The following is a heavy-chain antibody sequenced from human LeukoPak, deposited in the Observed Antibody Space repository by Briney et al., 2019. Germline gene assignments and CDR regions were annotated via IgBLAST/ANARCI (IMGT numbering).Heavy chain of an antibody. CDR2: INSASSYI. CDR1: GFTFSSYS. V-gene: IGHV3-48*02. CDR3: ARGHGDGAWLIDY. Sequence: GGSLRHSCEVSGFTFSSYSMNWVRQAPGKGLEWLSFINSASSYIDYADSVKGRFSISRDNVKNSLHLQMNSLRDEDTAVYYCARGHGDGAWLIDYWGQGTLVTISS. D-gene: IGHD3-9*01. J-gene: IGHJ4*02.